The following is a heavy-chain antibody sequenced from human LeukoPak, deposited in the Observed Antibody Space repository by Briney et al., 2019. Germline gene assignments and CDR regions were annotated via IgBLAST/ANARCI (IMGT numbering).Heavy chain of an antibody. J-gene: IGHJ4*02. Sequence: GGSPRLSCAASGFTFSSYGMHWVRQAPGKGLEWVAVISYDGSNKYYADSVKGRFTISRDNSKNTLYLQMNSLRAEDTAVYYCAKYLGYGDYGINFDYWGQGTLVTVSS. CDR3: AKYLGYGDYGINFDY. CDR2: ISYDGSNK. CDR1: GFTFSSYG. V-gene: IGHV3-30*18. D-gene: IGHD4-17*01.